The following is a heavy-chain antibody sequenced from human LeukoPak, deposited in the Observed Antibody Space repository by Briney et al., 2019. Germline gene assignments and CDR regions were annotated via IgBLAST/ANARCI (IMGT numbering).Heavy chain of an antibody. CDR3: AELGITMIGGV. CDR1: GLRFSRGG. D-gene: IGHD3-10*02. V-gene: IGHV3-30*02. Sequence: PGGSLRLSCAASGLRFSRGGMHWVRQAPGKGLEWLAFIQSDESSKYYADSVKGRFTISRDNAKNSLYLQMNSLRAEDTAVYYCAELGITMIGGVWGKGTTVTISS. J-gene: IGHJ6*04. CDR2: IQSDESSK.